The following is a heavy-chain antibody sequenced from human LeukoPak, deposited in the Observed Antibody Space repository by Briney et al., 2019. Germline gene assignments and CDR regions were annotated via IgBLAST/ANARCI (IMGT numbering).Heavy chain of an antibody. V-gene: IGHV1-8*02. CDR3: ARGRARKSTRGVNWFDP. CDR1: GYTFTSYG. Sequence: GASVKVSCKASGYTFTSYGISWVRQATGQGLEWMGWMNPNSGNTGYAQKFQGRVTMTRNTSISTAYMELSSLRSEDTAVYYCARGRARKSTRGVNWFDPWGQGTLVTVSS. D-gene: IGHD6-25*01. CDR2: MNPNSGNT. J-gene: IGHJ5*02.